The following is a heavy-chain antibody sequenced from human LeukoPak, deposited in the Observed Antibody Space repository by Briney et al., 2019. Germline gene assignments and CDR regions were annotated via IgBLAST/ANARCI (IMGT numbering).Heavy chain of an antibody. D-gene: IGHD2-2*01. CDR2: ISWNSGSI. J-gene: IGHJ3*02. CDR1: GFTFDDYA. CDR3: AKDIRSTRDWAFDI. Sequence: GGSLRLSCAASGFTFDDYAMHWVRQAPGKGLEWVSGISWNSGSIGYADSVKGRFTIPRDNAKNSLYLQMNSLRAEDMALYYCAKDIRSTRDWAFDIWGQGTMVTVSS. V-gene: IGHV3-9*03.